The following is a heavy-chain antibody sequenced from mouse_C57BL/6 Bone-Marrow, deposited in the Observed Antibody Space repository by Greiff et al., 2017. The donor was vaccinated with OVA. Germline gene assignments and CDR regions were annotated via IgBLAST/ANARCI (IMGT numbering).Heavy chain of an antibody. CDR1: GYTFTSYW. CDR3: ARFITTVVAYWYFDV. D-gene: IGHD1-1*01. J-gene: IGHJ1*01. V-gene: IGHV1-55*01. CDR2: IYPGSGST. Sequence: VQLQQPGAELVKPGASVKMSCKASGYTFTSYWITWVKQRPGQGLEWIGDIYPGSGSTNYNEKFKSKATLTVDTSSSTAYMQLSSLTSEDSAVYYCARFITTVVAYWYFDVWGPGTTVTVSS.